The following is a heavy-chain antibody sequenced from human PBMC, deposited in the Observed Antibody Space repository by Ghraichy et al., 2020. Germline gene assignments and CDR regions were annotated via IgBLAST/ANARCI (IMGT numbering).Heavy chain of an antibody. D-gene: IGHD3-10*01. V-gene: IGHV3-23*01. CDR2: ITPTGGAT. CDR1: GFTFSNYA. CDR3: AKYYGSGNSEKYFDY. J-gene: IGHJ4*02. Sequence: GESLNISCAASGFTFSNYAMNWVRQAPGKGLEWVSSITPTGGATFYADSVKGRFTISRDNSKNTLYLQMNSLRAEDTAVYYCAKYYGSGNSEKYFDYWGQGTLVTVSS.